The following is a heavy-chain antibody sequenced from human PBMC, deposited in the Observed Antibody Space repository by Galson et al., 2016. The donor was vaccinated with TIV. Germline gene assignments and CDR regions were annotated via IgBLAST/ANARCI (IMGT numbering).Heavy chain of an antibody. V-gene: IGHV1-69*13. J-gene: IGHJ4*02. Sequence: SVKVSCKASGGTFSDYGISWVRQAPGQGLEWMGRIIPIFHSAKSAQKFQDRVTITADESMSTVYMELSSLRSDDTAVYYCATLGGYFGSGSYKTDFWGQGTLVTASS. CDR1: GGTFSDYG. CDR3: ATLGGYFGSGSYKTDF. CDR2: IIPIFHSA. D-gene: IGHD3-10*01.